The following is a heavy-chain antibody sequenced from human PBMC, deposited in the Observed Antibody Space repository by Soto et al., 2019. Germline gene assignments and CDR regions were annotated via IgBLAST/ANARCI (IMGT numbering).Heavy chain of an antibody. CDR1: GGTFSSYA. D-gene: IGHD1-7*01. CDR3: ASGELRPKSYYYGMDV. Sequence: QVQLVQSGAEVKKPGSSVKVSCKASGGTFSSYAISWVRQAPGLGLEWMGGIIPIFGTANYAQKFQGRVTITADKSTSTAYMELSSLRSEDTAVYYCASGELRPKSYYYGMDVWGQGTTVTVSS. J-gene: IGHJ6*02. V-gene: IGHV1-69*06. CDR2: IIPIFGTA.